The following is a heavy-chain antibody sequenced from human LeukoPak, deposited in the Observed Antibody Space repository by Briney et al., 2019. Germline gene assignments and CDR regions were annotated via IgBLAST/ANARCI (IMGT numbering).Heavy chain of an antibody. J-gene: IGHJ4*02. CDR2: IKSKTDGETT. CDR1: GFTFTNAW. V-gene: IGHV3-15*01. Sequence: GGSLRLSCVDSGFTFTNAWMSWVRQAPGKGLEWIGRIKSKTDGETTNYAEPVRGRFTISRDDSKSAVYLQMNSLKIEDTAVYYCTTDLGTYYHGSQRLIPIDYWGQGTLSPSPQ. D-gene: IGHD3-10*01. CDR3: TTDLGTYYHGSQRLIPIDY.